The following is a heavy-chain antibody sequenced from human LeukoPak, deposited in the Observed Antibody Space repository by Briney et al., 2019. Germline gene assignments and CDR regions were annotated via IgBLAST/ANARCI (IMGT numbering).Heavy chain of an antibody. J-gene: IGHJ4*02. V-gene: IGHV4-34*01. D-gene: IGHD3-16*01. CDR2: INHSGST. CDR1: GGSFSGYY. CDR3: ARGDYDYAPLDY. Sequence: SETLSLTCAVYGGSFSGYYWSWIRQPPGKGLEWIGEINHSGSTNYNPSLKSRVTISVDTSKNQFSLKLSSVTAADTAVYYCARGDYDYAPLDYWGQGTLVTVSS.